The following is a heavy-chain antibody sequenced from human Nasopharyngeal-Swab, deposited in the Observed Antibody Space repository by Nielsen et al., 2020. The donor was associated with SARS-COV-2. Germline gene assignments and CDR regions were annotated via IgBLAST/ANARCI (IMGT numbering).Heavy chain of an antibody. Sequence: GESLKISCAASGFTFGTYWMTWVRQAPGTGLEWVANIKQDGSEKYYVDSVKGRFTISRDNAKNSLYLQMNSLRAEDTALYYCAKDGGGLTGDLYYFDYWGQGTLVTVSS. J-gene: IGHJ4*02. V-gene: IGHV3-7*03. CDR2: IKQDGSEK. CDR1: GFTFGTYW. CDR3: AKDGGGLTGDLYYFDY. D-gene: IGHD7-27*01.